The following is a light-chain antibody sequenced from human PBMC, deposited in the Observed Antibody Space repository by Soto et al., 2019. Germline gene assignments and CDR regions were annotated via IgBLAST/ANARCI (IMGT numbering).Light chain of an antibody. CDR3: HQFYSTPYT. CDR2: WAS. CDR1: QNILYSSNNNNY. V-gene: IGKV4-1*01. Sequence: DIVMTQSPDSLAVSLGERATINCKSSQNILYSSNNNNYLAWYQQKPGQPPRLLIYWASTREFGVPDRFSGSGSGTDFTLTISSLQAEDVAVYYCHQFYSTPYTFDQGTKLEIK. J-gene: IGKJ2*01.